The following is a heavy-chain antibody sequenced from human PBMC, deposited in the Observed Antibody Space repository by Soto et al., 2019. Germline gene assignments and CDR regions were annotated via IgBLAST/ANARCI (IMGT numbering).Heavy chain of an antibody. CDR2: INNDGSST. CDR3: AKVIVEFWRGYYTGGDAFDI. CDR1: GFTFRTYW. Sequence: GSLRLSCAASGFTFRTYWMQWARQAPGKGLEWVSRINNDGSSTDYADSVKGRFTISRDNSKDTLYLQMNSLRAEDTAAYYCAKVIVEFWRGYYTGGDAFDIWGQGTMVTVSS. V-gene: IGHV3-74*01. D-gene: IGHD3-3*01. J-gene: IGHJ3*02.